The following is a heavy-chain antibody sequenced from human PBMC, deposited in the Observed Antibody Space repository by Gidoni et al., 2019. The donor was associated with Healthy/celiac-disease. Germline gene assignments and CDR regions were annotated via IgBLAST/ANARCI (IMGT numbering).Heavy chain of an antibody. CDR3: ARDPRPYSSSGYYFDY. CDR1: GFTFSSYS. J-gene: IGHJ4*02. D-gene: IGHD6-6*01. CDR2: ISSSSSTI. V-gene: IGHV3-48*04. Sequence: EVQLVESGGGLVQPGGSLRLSCAASGFTFSSYSMNWVRQAPGKGWEWFSYISSSSSTIYYADSVKGRFTISRDNAKNSLYLQMNSLRAEDTAVYYCARDPRPYSSSGYYFDYWGQGTLVTVSS.